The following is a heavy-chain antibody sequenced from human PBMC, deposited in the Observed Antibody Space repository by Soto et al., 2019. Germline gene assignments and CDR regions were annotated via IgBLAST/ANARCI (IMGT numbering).Heavy chain of an antibody. CDR2: IRSKPYGGTT. Sequence: GGSLRLSCTGSGFTFGDYAMSWLRQAPGKGLEWVGFIRSKPYGGTTEYAASVRGRFTISRDDSKSIVYLQMNSLKTEDTAMYYCVRGGAPGLYWGQGTLVTVSS. J-gene: IGHJ4*02. CDR3: VRGGAPGLY. CDR1: GFTFGDYA. D-gene: IGHD1-26*01. V-gene: IGHV3-49*03.